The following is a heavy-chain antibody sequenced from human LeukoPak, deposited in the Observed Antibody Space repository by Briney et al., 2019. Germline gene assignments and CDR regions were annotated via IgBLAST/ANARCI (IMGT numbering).Heavy chain of an antibody. J-gene: IGHJ4*02. D-gene: IGHD1-26*01. V-gene: IGHV3-30*19. CDR2: ISHDGSES. CDR1: GFTFSSYA. Sequence: GGSLRLSCAASGFTFSSYAMVWVRQAPGKGLEWVSFISHDGSESFHTGSVKGRFTISRDNFKNTVDLQVSGLKEEDTAVYYCARDWGQRGVGATLANWGQGTLVIVSS. CDR3: ARDWGQRGVGATLAN.